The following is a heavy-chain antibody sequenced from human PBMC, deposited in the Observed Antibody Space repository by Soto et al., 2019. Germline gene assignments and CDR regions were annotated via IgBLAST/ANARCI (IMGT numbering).Heavy chain of an antibody. CDR3: ARDRIIAAAGSWWFDP. Sequence: GGSLRLSXAASGFTFSSYAMHWVRQAPGKGPEWVAVISYDGSNKYYADSVKGRFTISRDNSKNTLYLQMNSLRAEDTAVYYCARDRIIAAAGSWWFDPWGQGTLVTVSS. D-gene: IGHD6-13*01. J-gene: IGHJ5*02. V-gene: IGHV3-30-3*01. CDR1: GFTFSSYA. CDR2: ISYDGSNK.